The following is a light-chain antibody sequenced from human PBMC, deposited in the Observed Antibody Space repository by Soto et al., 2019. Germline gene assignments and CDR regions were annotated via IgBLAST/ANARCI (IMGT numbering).Light chain of an antibody. CDR2: AAS. Sequence: DIQMTQSLPSLSASVGDRVTITCRASQSIGSYLNWYQQAPGRAPKFLISAASSLQSGVPSRFSGSGSGTEFTLTISSLQPDDFATYYCQQYNSYSTFGGGTKVDIK. V-gene: IGKV1-16*01. J-gene: IGKJ4*01. CDR1: QSIGSY. CDR3: QQYNSYST.